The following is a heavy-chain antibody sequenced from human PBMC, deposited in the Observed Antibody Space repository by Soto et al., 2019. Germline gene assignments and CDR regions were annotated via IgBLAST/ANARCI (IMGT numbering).Heavy chain of an antibody. CDR2: ISDNGFST. V-gene: IGHV3-64*02. D-gene: IGHD4-17*01. J-gene: IGHJ4*02. Sequence: EVQLVESGEGLVQPGGYLRLSCAASGFTFSNYAMHWVRQAPGKGLEYVSAISDNGFSTYYGDSVRGRFIISRDNSKNTLYLQMGSLRAEDMAVYYCARGPSTVATWLDYWGQGTLVTVSS. CDR1: GFTFSNYA. CDR3: ARGPSTVATWLDY.